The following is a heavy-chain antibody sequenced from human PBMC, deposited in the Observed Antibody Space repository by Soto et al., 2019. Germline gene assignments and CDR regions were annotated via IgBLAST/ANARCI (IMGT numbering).Heavy chain of an antibody. CDR1: GGSFSGYY. CDR2: INHSGST. V-gene: IGHV4-34*01. CDR3: ASSVREGSPVTTFFYY. J-gene: IGHJ4*02. Sequence: SETLSLTCAVYGGSFSGYYWSWIRQPPGKGLEWIGEINHSGSTNYNPSLKSRVTISVDTSKNQFSLKLSSVTAADTAVYYCASSVREGSPVTTFFYYWGQGTLVTVSS. D-gene: IGHD4-17*01.